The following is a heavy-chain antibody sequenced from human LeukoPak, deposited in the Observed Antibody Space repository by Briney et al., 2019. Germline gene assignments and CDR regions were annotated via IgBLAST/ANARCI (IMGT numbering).Heavy chain of an antibody. CDR2: ISAYNGNT. CDR3: ARDYRYGGSFGGNY. D-gene: IGHD4-23*01. Sequence: GASVKVSCKASGYTFTSYGISWVRQAPGQGLEWMGWISAYNGNTNYAQKLQGRVTMTTDTSTSTAYMELRSLRSDDTAVYHCARDYRYGGSFGGNYWGQGTLVTVSS. V-gene: IGHV1-18*01. CDR1: GYTFTSYG. J-gene: IGHJ4*02.